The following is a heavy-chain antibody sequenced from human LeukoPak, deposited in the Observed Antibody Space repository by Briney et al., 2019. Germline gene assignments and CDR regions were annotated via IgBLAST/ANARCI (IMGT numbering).Heavy chain of an antibody. V-gene: IGHV3-15*01. J-gene: IGHJ4*02. D-gene: IGHD5-12*01. CDR2: IKSKTDGGTT. CDR1: GFTFSNAW. CDR3: TTLRRLRLWLVTSVVLNDY. Sequence: KPGGSLRLSCAASGFTFSNAWMSWVRQAPGKGLERVGRIKSKTDGGTTDYAAPVKGRFTISRDDSKNTLYLQMNSLKTEDTAVYYCTTLRRLRLWLVTSVVLNDYWGQGTLVTVSS.